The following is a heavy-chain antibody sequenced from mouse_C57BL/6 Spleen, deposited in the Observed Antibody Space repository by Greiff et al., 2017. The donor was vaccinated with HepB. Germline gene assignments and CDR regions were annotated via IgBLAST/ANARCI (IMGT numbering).Heavy chain of an antibody. CDR1: GYTFTDYN. Sequence: VQLKESGPELVKPGASVKIPCKASGYTFTDYNMDWVKQSHGKSLEWIGDINPNNGGTIYNQKFKGKATLTVDKSSSTAYMELRSLTSEDTAVYYCAREAPAFAYWGQGTLVTVSA. CDR3: AREAPAFAY. J-gene: IGHJ3*01. V-gene: IGHV1-18*01. CDR2: INPNNGGT.